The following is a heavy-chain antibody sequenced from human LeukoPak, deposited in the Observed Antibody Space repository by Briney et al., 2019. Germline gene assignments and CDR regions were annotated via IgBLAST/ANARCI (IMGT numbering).Heavy chain of an antibody. CDR2: ISYDGSNK. D-gene: IGHD2-2*01. CDR3: ARDPDIYCRRTSCQTPFDN. J-gene: IGHJ4*02. Sequence: GGSLRLSCAASGFTFSSYGMHWVRQAPGKGLEWVAIISYDGSNKYYADSVQGRFTISRDNSKNTLYLQMNRLRAVDTAVYYCARDPDIYCRRTSCQTPFDNWGQGTLVTVSS. V-gene: IGHV3-30*03. CDR1: GFTFSSYG.